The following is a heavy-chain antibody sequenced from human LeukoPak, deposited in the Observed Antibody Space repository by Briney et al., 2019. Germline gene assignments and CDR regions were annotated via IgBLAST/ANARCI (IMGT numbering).Heavy chain of an antibody. J-gene: IGHJ4*02. CDR2: INHSGST. CDR1: GGSFSGYY. Sequence: PSETLSLTCAVYGGSFSGYYWSCIRQPPGKGLEWIGEINHSGSTNFNPSLKSRVTISVDTSKNQFSLKLSSVTAADTAVYYCARGRSLLWFGHIDYWGQGTLVTVSS. V-gene: IGHV4-34*01. CDR3: ARGRSLLWFGHIDY. D-gene: IGHD3-10*01.